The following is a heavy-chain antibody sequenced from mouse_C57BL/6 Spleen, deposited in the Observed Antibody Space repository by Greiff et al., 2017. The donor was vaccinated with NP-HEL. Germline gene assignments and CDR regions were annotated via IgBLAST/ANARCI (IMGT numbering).Heavy chain of an antibody. D-gene: IGHD1-1*01. V-gene: IGHV1-55*01. CDR2: IYPGSGST. CDR1: GYTFTSYW. J-gene: IGHJ2*01. CDR3: ARRVFYYGSSYHFDY. Sequence: QVQLQQPGAELVKPGASVKMSCKASGYTFTSYWITWVKQRPGQGLEWIGAIYPGSGSTNYNEKFKSKATLTVDTSSSTAYMQLSSLTSEDSAVYYCARRVFYYGSSYHFDYWGQGTTLTVSS.